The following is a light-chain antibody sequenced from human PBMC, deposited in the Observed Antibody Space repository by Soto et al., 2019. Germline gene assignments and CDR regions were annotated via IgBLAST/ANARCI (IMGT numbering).Light chain of an antibody. V-gene: IGLV1-47*01. Sequence: QSVLTQPPSASGTPGQRVTISCSGSSSNIGSNYVYWYQQLPGTAPKLLIYRNNQRPSGVPDRFSGSKSATSASLAISGLRSEDEADYYCAAWDDSLSVLYVFGTGTKVTVL. J-gene: IGLJ1*01. CDR2: RNN. CDR3: AAWDDSLSVLYV. CDR1: SSNIGSNY.